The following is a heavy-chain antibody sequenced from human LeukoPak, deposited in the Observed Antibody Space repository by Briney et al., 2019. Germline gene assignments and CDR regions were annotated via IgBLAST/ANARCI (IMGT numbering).Heavy chain of an antibody. V-gene: IGHV4-61*02. Sequence: SETLSLTCTVSGGSISSGSYYWSWIRQPAGKGLEWIGRIYTSGSTNYNPSLKSRVTISVDTSKNQFSLKLSSVTAADTAVYYCARGLRGSDYFDYWGQGTLVTVSS. CDR2: IYTSGST. J-gene: IGHJ4*02. CDR3: ARGLRGSDYFDY. CDR1: GGSISSGSYY. D-gene: IGHD3-10*01.